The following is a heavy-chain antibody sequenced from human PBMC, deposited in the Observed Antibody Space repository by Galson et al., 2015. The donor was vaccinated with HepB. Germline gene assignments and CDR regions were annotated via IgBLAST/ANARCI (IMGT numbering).Heavy chain of an antibody. Sequence: SVKVSCKASGYTFTGYYMHWVRQAPGQGLEWMGWINPNSGGTNYAQKFQGRVTMTRDTSISTAYMELSRLRSDDTAVYYCARDLLGYCSSTTHTCTVWGQGTTVTVSS. CDR3: ARDLLGYCSSTTHTCTV. CDR2: INPNSGGT. D-gene: IGHD2-2*01. CDR1: GYTFTGYY. V-gene: IGHV1-2*02. J-gene: IGHJ6*02.